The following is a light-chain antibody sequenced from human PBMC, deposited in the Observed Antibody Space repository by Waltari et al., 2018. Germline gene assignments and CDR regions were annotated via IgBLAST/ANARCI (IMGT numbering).Light chain of an antibody. CDR2: DVR. J-gene: IGLJ3*02. CDR1: SRDAGGYNY. V-gene: IGLV2-14*01. Sequence: QSALTQPASVSGSPGQSITISCTGTSRDAGGYNYVSWYQQHPGKAPKLMIFDVRKRPAGVSNRCAGSKSGSTASLTISGLQAEDEADFYCNSYTSSSTWVFGGGTKLTVL. CDR3: NSYTSSSTWV.